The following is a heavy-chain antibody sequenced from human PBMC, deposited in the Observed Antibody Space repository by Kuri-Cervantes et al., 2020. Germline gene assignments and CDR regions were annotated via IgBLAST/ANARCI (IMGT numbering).Heavy chain of an antibody. CDR2: IKSKTDGGTT. CDR1: GFTFSNAW. J-gene: IGHJ6*03. D-gene: IGHD6-19*01. Sequence: GGSLSLSCAASGFTFSNAWMSWVCQAPGKGLELVGRIKSKTDGGTTDYAAPVKGGFTISSDDSKNTVYLQMLSLNTEDAAVYYCTTSQIAVAGPEYYYYYMDVWGKGTTVTVSS. CDR3: TTSQIAVAGPEYYYYYMDV. V-gene: IGHV3-15*01.